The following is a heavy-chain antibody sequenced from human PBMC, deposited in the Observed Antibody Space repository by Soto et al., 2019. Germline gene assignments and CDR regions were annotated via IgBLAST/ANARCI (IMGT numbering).Heavy chain of an antibody. CDR1: GGSISSGGYS. V-gene: IGHV4-30-2*01. Sequence: QLQLQESGSGLVKPSQTLSLTCAVSGGSISSGGYSWSWIRQPPGKGLEWIGYIYHSGSTYYNPSLKARGTISVARSQNQYSLKLSSVPAADTAVYYCARVPGPWGQGTLVPVSS. CDR3: ARVPGP. CDR2: IYHSGST. J-gene: IGHJ5*02.